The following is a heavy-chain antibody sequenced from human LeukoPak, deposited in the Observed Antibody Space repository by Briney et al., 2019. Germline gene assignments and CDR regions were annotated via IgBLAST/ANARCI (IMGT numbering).Heavy chain of an antibody. CDR3: ARAKYYDSSGYYQGFSDY. Sequence: PGGSLRLSCAASGFTFSSYAMHWVRQAPGKGLEYVSAISSNGGSTYYANSVKGRFTISRDNSKNTLYLQMGSLRAEDMAVYYCARAKYYDSSGYYQGFSDYWGQGTLVTVSS. CDR2: ISSNGGST. D-gene: IGHD3-22*01. J-gene: IGHJ4*02. V-gene: IGHV3-64*01. CDR1: GFTFSSYA.